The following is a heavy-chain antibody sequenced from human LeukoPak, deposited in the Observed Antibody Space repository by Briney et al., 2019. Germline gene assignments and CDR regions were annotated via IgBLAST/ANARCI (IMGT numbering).Heavy chain of an antibody. D-gene: IGHD4-17*01. CDR1: GFTFTSSA. CDR2: IVVGSGNT. CDR3: AADPYGDYYFDY. Sequence: GASVKVSYKASGFTFTSSAMQWVRQARGQRLEWIGWIVVGSGNTNYAQKFQERVTITRDMSTSTAYMELSSLRSEDTAVYYCAADPYGDYYFDYWGQGTLVTVSS. V-gene: IGHV1-58*02. J-gene: IGHJ4*02.